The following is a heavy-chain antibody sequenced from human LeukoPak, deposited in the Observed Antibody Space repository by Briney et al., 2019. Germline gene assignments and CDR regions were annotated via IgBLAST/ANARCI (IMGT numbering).Heavy chain of an antibody. CDR2: ISYDGSNK. CDR3: ARAADPTFGTMILVDHFDY. CDR1: GFTFSSYA. Sequence: GGSLRLSCAASGFTFSSYAMHWVRQAPGKGLEWVALISYDGSNKYYADSVKGRFTISRDNSKSTLYLQMSSLRAEDTAVYYCARAADPTFGTMILVDHFDYWGQGTLVTVSS. V-gene: IGHV3-30*04. D-gene: IGHD3-22*01. J-gene: IGHJ4*02.